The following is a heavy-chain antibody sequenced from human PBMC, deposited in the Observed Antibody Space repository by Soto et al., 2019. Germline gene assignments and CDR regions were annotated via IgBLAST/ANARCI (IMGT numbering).Heavy chain of an antibody. V-gene: IGHV1-18*01. CDR2: ISAYNGNT. CDR3: ARDAAVRFLEWLPFFDY. D-gene: IGHD3-3*01. CDR1: GYTFTSYG. J-gene: IGHJ4*02. Sequence: QVQLVQSGAEVKKPGASVKVSFKASGYTFTSYGISWVRQAPGQGLEWMGWISAYNGNTNYAQQLQGRVTMTTDTSTSTAYMELRSLRSDDTAVYYCARDAAVRFLEWLPFFDYWGQGTLVTVSS.